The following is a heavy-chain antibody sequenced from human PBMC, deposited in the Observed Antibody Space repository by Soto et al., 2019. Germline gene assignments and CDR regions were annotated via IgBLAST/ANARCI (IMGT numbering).Heavy chain of an antibody. D-gene: IGHD4-17*01. J-gene: IGHJ3*02. V-gene: IGHV3-23*04. CDR2: ISAGGGST. Sequence: EVQLVESGGGLVQPGGSLRLSCAASGFTFSTYAMSWVRQAPGKGLEWASAISAGGGSTYYADSVKGRFTISRDNFINTLYLQMNSLRTEDTAVYYCAHPRGYGVFDAYDIWGQGAMVTVSS. CDR3: AHPRGYGVFDAYDI. CDR1: GFTFSTYA.